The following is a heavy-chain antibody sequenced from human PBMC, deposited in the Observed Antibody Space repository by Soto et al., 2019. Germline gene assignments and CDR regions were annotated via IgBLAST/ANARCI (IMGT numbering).Heavy chain of an antibody. V-gene: IGHV3-74*01. CDR2: ISENGGIT. CDR1: GFTFSTYW. Sequence: EVQLVESGGGLVQPGGSLRLSCAASGFTFSTYWMQWVRQVPGEGLVWVSSISENGGITTYADSVKGRFTISRDNAKNTLYLQMNGLRVEDTAIYYCAREYYSSGTHWGQGTPVTVST. CDR3: AREYYSSGTH. J-gene: IGHJ1*01. D-gene: IGHD3-10*01.